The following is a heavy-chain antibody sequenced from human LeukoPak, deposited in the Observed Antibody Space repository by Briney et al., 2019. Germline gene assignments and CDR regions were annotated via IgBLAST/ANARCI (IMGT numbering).Heavy chain of an antibody. CDR1: GFTFDDYG. Sequence: PGGSLRLSCAASGFTFDDYGMGWVRQAPGKGLEWVSDINWNGGSTGYADSVKGRFTISRDNAKNSLYLQMNSLRTEDTALYYCARGGYYYDRSAPPNFDYWGQGTLVTVSS. CDR2: INWNGGST. J-gene: IGHJ4*02. D-gene: IGHD3-22*01. V-gene: IGHV3-20*04. CDR3: ARGGYYYDRSAPPNFDY.